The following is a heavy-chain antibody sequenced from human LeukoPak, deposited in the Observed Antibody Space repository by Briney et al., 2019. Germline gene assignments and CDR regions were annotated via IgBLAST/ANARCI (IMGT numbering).Heavy chain of an antibody. CDR2: IYSGGST. CDR1: GFTVSSNY. J-gene: IGHJ4*02. Sequence: PGGSLRLSCAASGFTVSSNYMSWVRQAPGKGLEWVSVIYSGGSTYYADSVKGRCTISRDNSKNTLYLQMNSLRAEDTAVYYCARDSGSYSYDYWGQGTLVTVSS. CDR3: ARDSGSYSYDY. D-gene: IGHD1-26*01. V-gene: IGHV3-66*02.